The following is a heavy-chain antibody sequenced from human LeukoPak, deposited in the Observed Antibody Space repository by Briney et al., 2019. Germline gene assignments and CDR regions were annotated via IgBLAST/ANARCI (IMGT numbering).Heavy chain of an antibody. CDR1: GGSISSYY. D-gene: IGHD7-27*01. CDR2: IYYSGST. V-gene: IGHV4-59*01. Sequence: SETLSLTCTVSGGSISSYYWSWIRQPPGKGLEWIGYIYYSGSTNYNPSLKSRVTISVDTSKNQFSLKLSSVTAANTAVYYCARYDFWGSSFDYWGQGTLVTVSS. CDR3: ARYDFWGSSFDY. J-gene: IGHJ4*02.